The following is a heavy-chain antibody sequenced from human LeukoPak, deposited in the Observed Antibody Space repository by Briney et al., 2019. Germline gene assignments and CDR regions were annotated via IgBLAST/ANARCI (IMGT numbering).Heavy chain of an antibody. CDR1: GFTFSSNA. J-gene: IGHJ4*02. D-gene: IGHD6-13*01. CDR3: VTDSSSWYFDF. V-gene: IGHV3-23*01. CDR2: ISGSGGST. Sequence: GGSLRLSCAASGFTFSSNAMSWVRQAPGKGLEWVSGISGSGGSTSYADSVKGRFTISRDNSKNTLHLQMNSLRVEDTAVYYCVTDSSSWYFDFWGQGALVTVSS.